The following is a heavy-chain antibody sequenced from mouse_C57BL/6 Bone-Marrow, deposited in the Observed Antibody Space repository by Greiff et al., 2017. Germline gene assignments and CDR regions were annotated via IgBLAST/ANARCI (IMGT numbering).Heavy chain of an antibody. CDR3: ARDAGCYDYDGDAMDY. Sequence: EVQGVESGGGLVQSGRSLRLSCATSGFTFSDFYMEWVRQAPGKGLEWIAASRNKANDYTTEYSASVKGRFIVSRDTSQSILYLQMNALRAEDTAIYYCARDAGCYDYDGDAMDYWGQGTSVTVSS. J-gene: IGHJ4*01. D-gene: IGHD2-4*01. V-gene: IGHV7-1*01. CDR2: SRNKANDYTT. CDR1: GFTFSDFY.